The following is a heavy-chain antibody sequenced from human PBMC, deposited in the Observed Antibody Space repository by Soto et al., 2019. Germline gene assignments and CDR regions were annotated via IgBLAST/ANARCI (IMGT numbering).Heavy chain of an antibody. CDR1: GFTFSSYS. CDR2: ISSSSSTI. D-gene: IGHD3-10*01. V-gene: IGHV3-48*01. CDR3: ARVPGGSGSYWAYSDYMDV. Sequence: GGSLRLSCAASGFTFSSYSMNWVRQAPGKGLEWVSYISSSSSTIYYADSVKGRFTISRDNAKNSLYLQMNSLRAEDTAVYYCARVPGGSGSYWAYSDYMDVWGKGTTVTVSS. J-gene: IGHJ6*03.